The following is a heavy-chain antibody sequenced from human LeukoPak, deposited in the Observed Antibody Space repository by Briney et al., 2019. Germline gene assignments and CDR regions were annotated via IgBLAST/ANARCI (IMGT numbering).Heavy chain of an antibody. CDR1: GGTFYTYS. Sequence: GSSVKVSCKASGGTFYTYSVSWVRQAPGQGPEWMGRIIPLFGPSDYAQKFQGRVTITTDESTTTAYMELSGLRPEDAAVYYCARIGYCSGTTCYTTAYDEWGQGTLVIVSS. CDR3: ARIGYCSGTTCYTTAYDE. V-gene: IGHV1-69*05. CDR2: IIPLFGPS. J-gene: IGHJ3*01. D-gene: IGHD2-2*02.